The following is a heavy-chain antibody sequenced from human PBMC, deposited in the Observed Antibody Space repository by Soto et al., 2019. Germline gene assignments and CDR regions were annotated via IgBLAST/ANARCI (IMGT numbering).Heavy chain of an antibody. V-gene: IGHV3-15*07. J-gene: IGHJ4*02. CDR1: GFTFTNAC. Sequence: PGGSLRLSCAASGFTFTNACMNWVRQAPGKGLEWVGRIKSKADGGATDYAAPVKGRFIISRDDSKNTLYLQMNSLKIEDTAVYHCTTHLTLYYDSTAHYFDYWGQGA. D-gene: IGHD3-22*01. CDR2: IKSKADGGAT. CDR3: TTHLTLYYDSTAHYFDY.